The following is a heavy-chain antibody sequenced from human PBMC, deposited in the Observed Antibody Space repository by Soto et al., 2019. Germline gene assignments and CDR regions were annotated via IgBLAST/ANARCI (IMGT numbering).Heavy chain of an antibody. CDR3: ARGPSSALPYSSGRLEF. CDR2: INPNTGGT. Sequence: QVQLVQSGAEVKKPGASVKVSCKASGYTFTDYDIHWVRQAPGQGLEWMGWINPNTGGTNYAQKFEGWVTMTRDTSVSTAYMEANRLRSDDTAVYYCARGPSSALPYSSGRLEFWGQATLVTVSS. J-gene: IGHJ4*02. CDR1: GYTFTDYD. V-gene: IGHV1-2*04. D-gene: IGHD6-19*01.